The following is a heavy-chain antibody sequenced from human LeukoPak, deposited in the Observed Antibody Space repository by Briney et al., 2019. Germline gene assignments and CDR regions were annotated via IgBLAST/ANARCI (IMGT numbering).Heavy chain of an antibody. CDR3: ARDYGSGDQKCFVP. CDR2: IYTSGST. J-gene: IGHJ5*02. Sequence: PSQTLSLTCTVSGGSISTGSYSWNWIRQPAGKGLEWIGRIYTSGSTNYNPSLKSRVTVSVDTSKNQFSLKLSSVTAADTAVYYCARDYGSGDQKCFVPWGQGTLVTVSS. V-gene: IGHV4-61*02. CDR1: GGSISTGSYS. D-gene: IGHD3-10*01.